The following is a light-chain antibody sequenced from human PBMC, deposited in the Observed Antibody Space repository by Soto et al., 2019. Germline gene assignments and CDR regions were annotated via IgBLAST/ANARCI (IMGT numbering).Light chain of an antibody. CDR1: QSINNY. J-gene: IGKJ1*01. Sequence: DIQITQSPSSLSSSVGDRFTITCRASQSINNYLSWYQQKSGKAPDRLIFAASTLASGVPARFSGSGSGTEFTLTISRLEPEDFAVYYCQQYGSSPWTFGQGTKVDI. CDR3: QQYGSSPWT. V-gene: IGKV1-39*01. CDR2: AAS.